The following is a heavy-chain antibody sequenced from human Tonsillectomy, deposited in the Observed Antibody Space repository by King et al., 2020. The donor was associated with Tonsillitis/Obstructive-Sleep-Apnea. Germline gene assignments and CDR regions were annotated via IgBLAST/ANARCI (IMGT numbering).Heavy chain of an antibody. J-gene: IGHJ4*02. CDR2: FYPGDSDT. V-gene: IGHV5-51*01. CDR1: GYTFTSYW. D-gene: IGHD2-2*01. CDR3: ARQGCSSTSCYPYYFDY. Sequence: VQLVESGAEVKKPGESLKISCKGSGYTFTSYWIGCVRQMPGKGLEWMGSFYPGDSDTRYSPSFQGQVTISADRSISTAYLQLSSLKASDTAMYYCARQGCSSTSCYPYYFDYWGQGTLVTVSS.